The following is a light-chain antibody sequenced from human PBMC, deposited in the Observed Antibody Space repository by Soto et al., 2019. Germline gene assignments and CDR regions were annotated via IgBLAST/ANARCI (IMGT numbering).Light chain of an antibody. CDR1: QSISSY. Sequence: DIQMTQSPSSLSASVGDRVTITCRASQSISSYLNWYQQKPGKAPKLLIYAASSLQSGVPLRFSGSRSGTDFTLIISSLQPEDFASYYCQQSYSTAWTFGQGTKVEIK. CDR3: QQSYSTAWT. V-gene: IGKV1-39*01. CDR2: AAS. J-gene: IGKJ1*01.